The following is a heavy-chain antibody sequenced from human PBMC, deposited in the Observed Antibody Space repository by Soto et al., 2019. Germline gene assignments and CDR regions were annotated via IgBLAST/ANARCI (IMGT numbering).Heavy chain of an antibody. CDR2: IYYSGST. CDR1: GGSISSYY. V-gene: IGHV4-59*01. D-gene: IGHD6-19*01. CDR3: ARGHLAAPLGYFDY. J-gene: IGHJ4*02. Sequence: SETLSLTCTVSGGSISSYYWSWIRQPPGKGLEWIGYIYYSGSTNYNPSLKSRVTISVDTSKNQFSLKLSSVTAADTAVYYCARGHLAAPLGYFDYWGQGTLVTVSS.